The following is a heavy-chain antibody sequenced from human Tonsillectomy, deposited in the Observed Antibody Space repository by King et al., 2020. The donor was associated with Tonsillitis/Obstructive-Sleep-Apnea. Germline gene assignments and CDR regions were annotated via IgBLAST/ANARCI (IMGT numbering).Heavy chain of an antibody. J-gene: IGHJ5*02. CDR2: IYYSWGT. V-gene: IGHV4-59*01. CDR1: VGSSSSYY. D-gene: IGHD1-1*01. Sequence: QLQESGPGLVKPSETLSLTCTVSVGSSSSYYWSWIRQPPGKGLEWIGYIYYSWGTNYNPSLMSRVTISVDTSKNQFSLKLSSVTAADTAVYYCARVGYDNWFDPWGQGTLVTVSS. CDR3: ARVGYDNWFDP.